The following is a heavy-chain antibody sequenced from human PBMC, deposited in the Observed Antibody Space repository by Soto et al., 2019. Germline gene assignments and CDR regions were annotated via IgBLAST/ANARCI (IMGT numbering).Heavy chain of an antibody. CDR2: IIPILGIA. J-gene: IGHJ6*02. D-gene: IGHD2-15*01. CDR1: GGTFSSYT. V-gene: IGHV1-69*02. CDR3: ARCSGGSCQRVGMDV. Sequence: QVQLVQSGAEVKKPGSSVKVSCKASGGTFSSYTISWVRQAPGQGLEWMGRIIPILGIANYAQKFQGRVTITADKSTSTAYMELSSLRSEDTAVYYCARCSGGSCQRVGMDVWAKGPRSPSP.